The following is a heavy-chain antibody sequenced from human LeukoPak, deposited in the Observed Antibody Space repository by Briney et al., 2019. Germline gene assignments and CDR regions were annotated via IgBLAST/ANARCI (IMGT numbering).Heavy chain of an antibody. CDR2: IYLRGNT. V-gene: IGHV4-4*02. CDR3: ARGTITTVTDS. J-gene: IGHJ4*02. CDR1: GGSISSSNW. Sequence: RPSGTLSLTCAISGGSISSSNWWTWVRQPPGKGLEWVGEIYLRGNTNYNPSLESRVTISVDESRTQLSLTLESVTAADTAVYYCARGTITTVTDSWGPGTLVTVSS. D-gene: IGHD4-17*01.